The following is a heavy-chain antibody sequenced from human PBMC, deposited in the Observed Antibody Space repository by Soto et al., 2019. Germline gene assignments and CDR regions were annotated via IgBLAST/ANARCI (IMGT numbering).Heavy chain of an antibody. V-gene: IGHV3-23*01. J-gene: IGHJ4*02. CDR3: AKDRQDSSGPQGY. CDR1: GFTFSSYA. Sequence: VQLLESGGGLVQPGGSLRLSCAASGFTFSSYAMSWVRQAPGKGLEWVSAISGSGGSTYYADSVKGRFTISRDNSKNTLYLQMNSLSAEDTAVYYCAKDRQDSSGPQGYWGQGTLVTVSS. CDR2: ISGSGGST. D-gene: IGHD6-19*01.